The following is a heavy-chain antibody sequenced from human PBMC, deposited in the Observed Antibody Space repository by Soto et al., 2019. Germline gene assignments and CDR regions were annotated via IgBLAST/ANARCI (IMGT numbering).Heavy chain of an antibody. CDR3: AKYHDYIWGSSYFDC. CDR2: ISWNSGSI. V-gene: IGHV3-9*01. Sequence: EVQLVESGGGLVQPGRSLRLSCAASGFTFDDYAMHWVRQAPGKGLEWVSGISWNSGSIGYADSVKGRFTISRDNAKNSLYLQMNSLRAEDTALYYCAKYHDYIWGSSYFDCWGQGTLVTVSS. J-gene: IGHJ4*02. CDR1: GFTFDDYA. D-gene: IGHD3-16*01.